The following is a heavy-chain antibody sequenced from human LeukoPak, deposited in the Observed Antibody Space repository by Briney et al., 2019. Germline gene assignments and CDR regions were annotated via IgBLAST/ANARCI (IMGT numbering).Heavy chain of an antibody. CDR2: TSAYNGNT. CDR1: GYTFTNYA. J-gene: IGHJ4*02. V-gene: IGHV1-18*01. CDR3: ARDLPADTGYETHDY. Sequence: ASVKVSCKTSGYTFTNYAIRWVRQAPGQGLEWVGWTSAYNGNTDYAQKFQGRDTMTTDSSTSTAYMELRSLRSDDTAVYYCARDLPADTGYETHDYWGQGTLVTVSS. D-gene: IGHD5-12*01.